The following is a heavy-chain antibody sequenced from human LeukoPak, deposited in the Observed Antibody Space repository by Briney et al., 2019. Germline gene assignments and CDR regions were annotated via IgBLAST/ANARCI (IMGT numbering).Heavy chain of an antibody. CDR2: INPNSGGT. D-gene: IGHD6-19*01. V-gene: IGHV1-2*02. CDR3: GRDIAVAGTNFDY. J-gene: IGHJ4*02. Sequence: ASVKVSCKASAYTFTGYYMHWVRQAPGQGLEWMGWINPNSGGTNYAQKFQGRVTMTRDTSISTAYMELSRLRSGDTAVYYCGRDIAVAGTNFDYWGQGTLVTVSS. CDR1: AYTFTGYY.